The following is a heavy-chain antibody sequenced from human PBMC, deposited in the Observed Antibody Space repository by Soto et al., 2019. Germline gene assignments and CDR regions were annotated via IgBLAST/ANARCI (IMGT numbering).Heavy chain of an antibody. CDR3: ARDKGAVAGQNYGMDV. V-gene: IGHV1-69*13. Sequence: AASVKVSCKASGGTFSSYAISWVRQAPGQGLEWMGGIIPIFGTANYAQKFQGRVTITADESTSTAYMELSSLRSEDTAVYYCARDKGAVAGQNYGMDVWGQGTTVTVSS. D-gene: IGHD6-19*01. CDR2: IIPIFGTA. J-gene: IGHJ6*02. CDR1: GGTFSSYA.